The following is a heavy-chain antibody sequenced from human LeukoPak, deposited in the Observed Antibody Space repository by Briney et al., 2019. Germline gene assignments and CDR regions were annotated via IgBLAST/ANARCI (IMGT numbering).Heavy chain of an antibody. CDR3: ARDFLDYYDSSGYYAYYYYMDV. Sequence: SETLSLTCTVSGGSISSSSYYWGWIRQPPGKGLEWIGEINHSGSTNYNPSLKSRVTISEDTSKNQFSLKLSSVTAADTAVYYCARDFLDYYDSSGYYAYYYYMDVWGKGTTVTISS. J-gene: IGHJ6*03. CDR2: INHSGST. D-gene: IGHD3-22*01. V-gene: IGHV4-39*07. CDR1: GGSISSSSYY.